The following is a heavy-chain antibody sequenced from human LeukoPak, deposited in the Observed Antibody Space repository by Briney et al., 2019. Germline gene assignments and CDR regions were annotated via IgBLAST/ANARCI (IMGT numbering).Heavy chain of an antibody. D-gene: IGHD5-12*01. CDR2: IYYSGST. CDR1: GGSISSGGYY. Sequence: PSETLSLTCTVSGGSISSGGYYWSWIRQHPGKGLEWIGYIYYSGSTYYNPSLKSRVTISVDTSKNQFSLKLSSVTAADTAVYYCAIGYEGDWQNFDYWGQGTLVTVSS. V-gene: IGHV4-31*03. CDR3: AIGYEGDWQNFDY. J-gene: IGHJ4*02.